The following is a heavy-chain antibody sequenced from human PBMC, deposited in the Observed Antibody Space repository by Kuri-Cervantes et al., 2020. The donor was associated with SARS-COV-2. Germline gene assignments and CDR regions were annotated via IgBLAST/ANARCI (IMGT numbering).Heavy chain of an antibody. D-gene: IGHD6-19*01. CDR2: IYYSGST. Sequence: SETLSLTCTVSGGSISSYYWSWIRQPPGKGLEWIGYIYYSGSTNYNPSLKSRVTISVDTSKNQFSLKLSSVTAADTAVYYCARGGYSSGWYRVYDYWGQGTLVTVSS. CDR3: ARGGYSSGWYRVYDY. V-gene: IGHV4-59*01. J-gene: IGHJ4*02. CDR1: GGSISSYY.